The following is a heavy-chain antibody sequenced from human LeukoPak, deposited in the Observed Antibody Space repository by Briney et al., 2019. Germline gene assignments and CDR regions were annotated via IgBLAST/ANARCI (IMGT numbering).Heavy chain of an antibody. CDR2: INPSGGTT. V-gene: IGHV1-46*01. Sequence: ASVKVSCKASGYTFTSYYMHWVRLAPGQGLEWMAMINPSGGTTSYAQKFQGRVTMTRDTSTSTVYMELSSLRSEDTAVYYCARGLQQLADVFDIWGQGTVVTVSS. D-gene: IGHD6-13*01. CDR1: GYTFTSYY. CDR3: ARGLQQLADVFDI. J-gene: IGHJ3*02.